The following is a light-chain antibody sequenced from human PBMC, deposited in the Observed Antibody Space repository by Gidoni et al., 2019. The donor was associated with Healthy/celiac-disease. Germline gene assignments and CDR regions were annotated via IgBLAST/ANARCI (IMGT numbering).Light chain of an antibody. V-gene: IGLV1-44*01. Sequence: QPVLTPPPSASATPGQRVTIACSGSRSNIGSNTVNWYQHLPGTAPKLLIYSNNQRPSGVPDRFSGSKSGTSASLAISGLQSEDEADYYCAAWDDSLNGPVFGGGTKLTVL. J-gene: IGLJ2*01. CDR3: AAWDDSLNGPV. CDR2: SNN. CDR1: RSNIGSNT.